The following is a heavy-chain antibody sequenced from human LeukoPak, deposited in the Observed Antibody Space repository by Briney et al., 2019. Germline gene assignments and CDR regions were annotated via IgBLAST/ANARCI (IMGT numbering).Heavy chain of an antibody. CDR3: ARGGLYDSSGYYDY. D-gene: IGHD3-22*01. Sequence: PSETLSLTCAVSGGSISSGGYSWSWIRQPPGKGLEWIGYIYHSGSTYYNPSLKSRVTISVDRSKNQFSLKPSSVTAADTAVYYCARGGLYDSSGYYDYWGQGTLVTVSS. V-gene: IGHV4-30-2*01. CDR2: IYHSGST. J-gene: IGHJ4*02. CDR1: GGSISSGGYS.